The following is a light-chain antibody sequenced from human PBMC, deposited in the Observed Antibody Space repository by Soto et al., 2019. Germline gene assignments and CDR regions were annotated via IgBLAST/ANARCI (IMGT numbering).Light chain of an antibody. J-gene: IGKJ1*01. CDR3: MQALQTGWT. CDR2: LGS. CDR1: QSLLHSNGFNY. V-gene: IGKV2-28*01. Sequence: DIVMTQSPLSLPVTPGEPASISCRSSQSLLHSNGFNYLDWYLQKPGQSPQLLIYLGSTRASGVPDRFSGSGSGTDFTLKISRVEAEDVGVYYWMQALQTGWTFGQGTKVDI.